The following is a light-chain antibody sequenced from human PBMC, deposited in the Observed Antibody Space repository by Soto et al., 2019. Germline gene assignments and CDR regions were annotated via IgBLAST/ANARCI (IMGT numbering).Light chain of an antibody. CDR2: IERSGAY. J-gene: IGLJ3*02. CDR3: ETWDSNTRV. V-gene: IGLV4-60*03. CDR1: SGHNTYI. Sequence: QSVLTQSSSASASLGSSVKLPCTLSSGHNTYIIAWHQQQPGKAPRYLMKIERSGAYNKGSGVPDRFSGSSSGAERYLTISNLQSEDKADYYCETWDSNTRVFAGGTKLTVL.